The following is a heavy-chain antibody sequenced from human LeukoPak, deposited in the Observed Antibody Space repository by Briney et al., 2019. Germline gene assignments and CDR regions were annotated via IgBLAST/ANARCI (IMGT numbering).Heavy chain of an antibody. D-gene: IGHD6-19*01. J-gene: IGHJ4*02. CDR2: ISYDGSNK. CDR1: GFTFSSYA. Sequence: PGGSLRLSCAASGFTFSSYAMHWVRQAPGKGLEWVAVISYDGSNKYYADSVKGRFTISRDNSKNTLYLQMNSLRAEDTAVYYCERLYSSGWYSSSWGQGTLVTVSS. CDR3: ERLYSSGWYSSS. V-gene: IGHV3-30*04.